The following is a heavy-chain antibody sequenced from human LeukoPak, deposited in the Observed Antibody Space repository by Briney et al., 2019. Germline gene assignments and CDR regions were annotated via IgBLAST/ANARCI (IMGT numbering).Heavy chain of an antibody. CDR3: ARGRGVDS. Sequence: PGESMRLSCAASGFIFSSFWMSWVRQAPGKGLEWVANIKQYGGEKYYVDSVKGRFTISRDNAKNSLYLQMNSLRADDTAVYYCARGRGVDSWGQGTLVTVSS. D-gene: IGHD3-10*01. J-gene: IGHJ4*02. CDR2: IKQYGGEK. V-gene: IGHV3-7*01. CDR1: GFIFSSFW.